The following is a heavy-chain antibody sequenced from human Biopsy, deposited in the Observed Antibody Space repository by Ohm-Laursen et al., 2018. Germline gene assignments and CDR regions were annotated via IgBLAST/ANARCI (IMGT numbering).Heavy chain of an antibody. CDR3: ARRLVCRVFDS. Sequence: SQTLSLTCSVSGGSFSTYYWTWIRQTPGKGLEWIGSVYFSGNTYYNPSLGGRVTISVDTSKNQFSLKLISVTAADTALYYCARRLVCRVFDSWAKGTLVTVSS. D-gene: IGHD1-1*01. CDR1: GGSFSTYY. J-gene: IGHJ4*02. CDR2: VYFSGNT. V-gene: IGHV4-59*05.